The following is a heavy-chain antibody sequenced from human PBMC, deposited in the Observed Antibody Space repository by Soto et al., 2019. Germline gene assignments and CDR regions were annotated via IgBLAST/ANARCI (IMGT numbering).Heavy chain of an antibody. D-gene: IGHD3-10*01. Sequence: GGSLRLSCAASGFTFSSYWMSWVRQAPGKGPEWVANIKQDGSEKYYVDSVKGRFTISRDNAKNSLYLQMNSLRAEDTAVYYCARDRLYGSGSYLVYWGQGTLVTVSS. CDR2: IKQDGSEK. CDR3: ARDRLYGSGSYLVY. CDR1: GFTFSSYW. J-gene: IGHJ4*02. V-gene: IGHV3-7*03.